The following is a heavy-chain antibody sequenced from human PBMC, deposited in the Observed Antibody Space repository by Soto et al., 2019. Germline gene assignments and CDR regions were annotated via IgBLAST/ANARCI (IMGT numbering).Heavy chain of an antibody. Sequence: SETLSRPCSWCGGSIGAYYWAWIRLCLGAGPKWIGFINHRGSANYNPSLERRVTISLDPSNPPSFLRRNSATAADTALYYCARATYRRDGYLMRTPQVDSWGQGIRVTVSS. CDR1: GGSIGAYY. D-gene: IGHD5-18*01. V-gene: IGHV4-59*12. J-gene: IGHJ4*02. CDR2: INHRGSA. CDR3: ARATYRRDGYLMRTPQVDS.